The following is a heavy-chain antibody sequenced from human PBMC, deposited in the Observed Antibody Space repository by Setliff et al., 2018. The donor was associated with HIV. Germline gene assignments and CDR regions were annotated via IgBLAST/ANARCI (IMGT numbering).Heavy chain of an antibody. CDR1: GYNFINYG. CDR3: ARRANYDSSAYSY. D-gene: IGHD3-22*01. J-gene: IGHJ4*02. V-gene: IGHV1-18*04. Sequence: GASVKVSCKASGYNFINYGISWVRQAPGQGLEWMGWISAYNGNTNYAPRLLGRVTMTTDTSTSTAYMELSSLRSEDTAMYYCARRANYDSSAYSYWGQGTLVTVSS. CDR2: ISAYNGNT.